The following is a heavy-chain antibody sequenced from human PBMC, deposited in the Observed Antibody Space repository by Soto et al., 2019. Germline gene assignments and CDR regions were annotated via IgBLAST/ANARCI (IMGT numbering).Heavy chain of an antibody. CDR2: IIPIFGTA. CDR3: ARSFSMNILGGDAFDI. CDR1: GGTFSSYA. Sequence: QVQLVQSGAEVKKPGSSVKVSCKASGGTFSSYAISWVRQAPGQGLEWMGGIIPIFGTANYAQKFQGRVTITADKSTSTAYMELSSMRSEDTAVYYCARSFSMNILGGDAFDIWGQGTMVTVSS. V-gene: IGHV1-69*06. D-gene: IGHD3-16*01. J-gene: IGHJ3*02.